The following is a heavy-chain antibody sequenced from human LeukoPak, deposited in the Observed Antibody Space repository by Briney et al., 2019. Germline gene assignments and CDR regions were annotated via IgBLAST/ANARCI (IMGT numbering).Heavy chain of an antibody. V-gene: IGHV3-30-3*01. Sequence: GGSLRLSCAASGFTFSGYAMHWVRQAPGKGLVWVAVLSYDGSIKYYADSVQGRFTISRDNSKNTLYLQMNSLRAEDTAVYYCAKDPLEYSSGWYNWFDPWGQGTLVTVSS. J-gene: IGHJ5*02. CDR3: AKDPLEYSSGWYNWFDP. CDR2: LSYDGSIK. CDR1: GFTFSGYA. D-gene: IGHD6-19*01.